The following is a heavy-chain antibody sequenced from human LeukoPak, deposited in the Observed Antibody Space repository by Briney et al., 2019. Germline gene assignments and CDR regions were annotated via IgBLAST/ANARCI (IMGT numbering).Heavy chain of an antibody. V-gene: IGHV1-2*02. D-gene: IGHD3-22*01. CDR1: GYTFTGYY. Sequence: ASVKVSCKASGYTFTGYYMHWVRQAPGQGLEWMGWINPNSGGTNYAQKFQGRVTMTRDTSISTAYMELSRLRSDDTAVYYCARGLSIVVVNEGSKPAFYFDYWGQGTLVTVSS. J-gene: IGHJ4*02. CDR2: INPNSGGT. CDR3: ARGLSIVVVNEGSKPAFYFDY.